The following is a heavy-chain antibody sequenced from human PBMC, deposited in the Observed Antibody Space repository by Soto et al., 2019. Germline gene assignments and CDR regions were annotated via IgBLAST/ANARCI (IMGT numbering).Heavy chain of an antibody. D-gene: IGHD3-22*01. J-gene: IGHJ4*02. Sequence: GGSLRLSCGASGFTFRSCAMHWVRQTPGKGLEWVAVISYDGSNKHYADSVKGRFSISRDNAKNMLYLQMDSLSSEDTAVYYCVRSMIIVVRLIGLDYWGQGTLVTVSS. CDR2: ISYDGSNK. CDR3: VRSMIIVVRLIGLDY. CDR1: GFTFRSCA. V-gene: IGHV3-30-3*01.